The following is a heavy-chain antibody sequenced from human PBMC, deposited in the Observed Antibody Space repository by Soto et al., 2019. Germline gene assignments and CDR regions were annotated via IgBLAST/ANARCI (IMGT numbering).Heavy chain of an antibody. J-gene: IGHJ4*02. CDR2: IWYDGSNK. CDR1: GFTFSSYG. D-gene: IGHD6-19*01. V-gene: IGHV3-33*01. Sequence: GGSLRLSCAASGFTFSSYGMHWVRQAPGKGLEWVAVIWYDGSNKYYADSVKGRFTISRDNSENTLYLQMNSLRAEDTAVYYCARDRYSSGWYDLDYWGQGTLVTVSS. CDR3: ARDRYSSGWYDLDY.